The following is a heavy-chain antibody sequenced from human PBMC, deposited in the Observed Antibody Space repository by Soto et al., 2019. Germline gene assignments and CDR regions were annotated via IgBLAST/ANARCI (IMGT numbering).Heavy chain of an antibody. V-gene: IGHV1-69*01. CDR1: GGTFSSYA. Sequence: QVQLVQSGAEVKKPGSSVKVSCKASGGTFSSYAISWVRQAPGQGLEWMGGIIPIFGTANYAQKFQGRVTITADESTSTADMELSSLRSEDTAVYYCAREYCSSTSCQGVFDYWGQGTLVTVSS. J-gene: IGHJ4*02. D-gene: IGHD2-2*01. CDR3: AREYCSSTSCQGVFDY. CDR2: IIPIFGTA.